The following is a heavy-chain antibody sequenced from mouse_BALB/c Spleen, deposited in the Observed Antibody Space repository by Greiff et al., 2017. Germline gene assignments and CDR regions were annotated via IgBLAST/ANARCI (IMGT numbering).Heavy chain of an antibody. V-gene: IGHV1-82*01. CDR3: ATQFITTVRFAY. CDR2: IYPGDGDT. Sequence: VQLQQSGPELVKPGASVKISCKASGYAFSSSWMNWVKQRPGQGLEWIGRIYPGDGDTNYNGKFKGKATLTADKSSSTAYMQLSSLTSVDSAVYFCATQFITTVRFAYWGQGTLVTVSA. D-gene: IGHD1-1*01. CDR1: GYAFSSSW. J-gene: IGHJ3*01.